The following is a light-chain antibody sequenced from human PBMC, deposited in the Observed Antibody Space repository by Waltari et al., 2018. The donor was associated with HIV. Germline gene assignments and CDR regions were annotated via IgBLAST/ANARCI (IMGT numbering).Light chain of an antibody. J-gene: IGLJ1*01. CDR1: RGDVGTYNY. CDR2: EVS. CDR3: SSYTSRDTFV. V-gene: IGLV2-14*01. Sequence: QSALTQPAAVSGSPGQSITISCTGARGDVGTYNYVSWYQQLPGKAPKLIIYEVSNRPSGLSKRFSGSKSGNTASLTISGLQAEDEGYYYCSSYTSRDTFVFGTGTEVTVL.